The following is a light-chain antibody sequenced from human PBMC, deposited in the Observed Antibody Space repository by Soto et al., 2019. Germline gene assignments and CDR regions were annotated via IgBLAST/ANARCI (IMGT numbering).Light chain of an antibody. CDR3: QHYNSYSP. CDR1: QTISNL. Sequence: DIQMTQSPSTLSASVGDRVTITCRASQTISNLLVWYQQTPGKAPKLLIYKTSTLESGVPSRFSGSGSGTEFTLTISSLQPDDFATYYCQHYNSYSPFGGGTKVEIK. J-gene: IGKJ4*02. V-gene: IGKV1-5*03. CDR2: KTS.